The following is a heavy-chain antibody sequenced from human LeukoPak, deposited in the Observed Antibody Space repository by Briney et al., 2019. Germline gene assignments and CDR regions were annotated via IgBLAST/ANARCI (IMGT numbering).Heavy chain of an antibody. CDR3: AKQLGYCSDGSCYFPY. CDR2: ISNNGGYT. Sequence: GGSLRLSCAASGFTFSSSAMSWVRQAPGKGLEWVSAISNNGGYTYYADSVQGRFTISRDNSKSTLCLQMNSLKAEDTAVYYCAKQLGYCSDGSCYFPYWGQGTLVTVSS. CDR1: GFTFSSSA. D-gene: IGHD2-15*01. V-gene: IGHV3-23*01. J-gene: IGHJ4*02.